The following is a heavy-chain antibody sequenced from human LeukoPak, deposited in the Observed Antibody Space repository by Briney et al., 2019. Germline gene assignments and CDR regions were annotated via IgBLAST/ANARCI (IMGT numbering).Heavy chain of an antibody. V-gene: IGHV3-53*04. D-gene: IGHD3-16*01. Sequence: GGSLTLSRAVSGFTVSGNCMTWVRQAPGKGLEWVSVIYTSGTTYYKDSVKGRFTISRHNSMHIVNLQMDSLRPEDSAVYYCASGPTYDYVRVILSLGQGTLVTVSA. CDR2: IYTSGTT. CDR1: GFTVSGNC. J-gene: IGHJ5*02. CDR3: ASGPTYDYVRVILS.